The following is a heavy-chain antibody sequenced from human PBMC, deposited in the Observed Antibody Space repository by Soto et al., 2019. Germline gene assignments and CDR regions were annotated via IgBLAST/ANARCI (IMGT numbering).Heavy chain of an antibody. D-gene: IGHD3-10*01. Sequence: ASVKVSCKASGGTFSRYAISWLRQATGQSLEWVAWMNPNSGNTGYAQKFQGRVTMTRNTSISTAYMELSSLRSEDTAVYYCAREGSLLWFGESIKGINWFDPWGQGILATVSS. CDR2: MNPNSGNT. CDR3: AREGSLLWFGESIKGINWFDP. V-gene: IGHV1-8*01. J-gene: IGHJ5*02. CDR1: GGTFSRYA.